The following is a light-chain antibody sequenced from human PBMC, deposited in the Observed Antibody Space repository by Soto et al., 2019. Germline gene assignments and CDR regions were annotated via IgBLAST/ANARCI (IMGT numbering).Light chain of an antibody. CDR1: SSDVGGYNY. CDR2: QVT. Sequence: QPVLTQPASVSGSPGQSITISCTGTSSDVGGYNYVSWYQHHPGKVPKLMIFQVTKRPSGVSDRFYGSKSGNTASLTISGLQAEDEGDYFCSSYTTSSTYVLGTGTKLTVL. CDR3: SSYTTSSTYV. J-gene: IGLJ1*01. V-gene: IGLV2-14*01.